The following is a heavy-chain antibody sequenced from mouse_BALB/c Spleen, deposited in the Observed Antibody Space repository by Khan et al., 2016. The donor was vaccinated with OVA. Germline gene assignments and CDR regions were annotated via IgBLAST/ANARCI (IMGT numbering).Heavy chain of an antibody. D-gene: IGHD1-1*01. CDR2: INPSTDYT. CDR1: GYTFTSYW. V-gene: IGHV1-7*01. J-gene: IGHJ3*01. Sequence: QVQLQQSGAELAKPGASVKMSCKASGYTFTSYWMHWVKQRPGQGLEWIGYINPSTDYTEYNQKFKDKATLTADKSSSTAYMQLTSLTSEHSAVYYCTNHVSSSAWFTYWAQGTLVTVSA. CDR3: TNHVSSSAWFTY.